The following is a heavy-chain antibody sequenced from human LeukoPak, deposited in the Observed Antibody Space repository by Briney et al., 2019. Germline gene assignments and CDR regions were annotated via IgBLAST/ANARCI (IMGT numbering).Heavy chain of an antibody. Sequence: ASVKVSCKASGGTFSSYTISWVRQAPGQGLEWMGWINPNSGGTNYAQKFQGRVTMTRDTSISTAYMELSRLRSDDTAVYYCARDWSDFDYWGQGTLVTVSS. V-gene: IGHV1-2*02. CDR2: INPNSGGT. CDR1: GGTFSSYT. D-gene: IGHD2-8*02. CDR3: ARDWSDFDY. J-gene: IGHJ4*02.